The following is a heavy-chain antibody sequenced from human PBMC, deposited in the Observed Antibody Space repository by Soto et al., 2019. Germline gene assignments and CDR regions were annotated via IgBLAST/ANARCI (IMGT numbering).Heavy chain of an antibody. D-gene: IGHD6-13*01. Sequence: QVQLVESGGGVVQPGTSLRLSCTTSGFTFSNHAMHWVRQAPGKGLEWVAQIWYDGSNKYYADSVKGRFTISRDNSRNMVYVQMNSLRVEDTAVYYCARDGQQLAPYALDVWGQVTSVTVSS. CDR3: ARDGQQLAPYALDV. V-gene: IGHV3-33*01. CDR1: GFTFSNHA. J-gene: IGHJ6*02. CDR2: IWYDGSNK.